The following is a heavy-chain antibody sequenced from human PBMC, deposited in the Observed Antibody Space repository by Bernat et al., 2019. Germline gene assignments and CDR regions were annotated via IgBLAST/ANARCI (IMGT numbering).Heavy chain of an antibody. CDR1: GGSISSYY. D-gene: IGHD5-12*01. Sequence: QVQLQESGPGLVKPSETLSLTCTVSGGSISSYYWSWIRQPPGKGLEWIGYIYYSGSTNYNPSLKSRVTISVDTSKNQFSLKLSSVTAADTAVYYCARGARGWLRFDYWGQGTLVTVSS. V-gene: IGHV4-59*01. CDR3: ARGARGWLRFDY. CDR2: IYYSGST. J-gene: IGHJ4*02.